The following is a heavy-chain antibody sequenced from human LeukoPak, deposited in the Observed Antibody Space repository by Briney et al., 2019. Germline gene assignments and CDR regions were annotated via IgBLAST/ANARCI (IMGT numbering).Heavy chain of an antibody. D-gene: IGHD3-9*01. CDR3: AKVGGITIYSFGPDY. Sequence: GGSLRLSCAASGCTFSSYAMSWVRQAPGKGLEWVSGISGSGGSTYYADSVKGRFTISRDNSKNTLYLQMNSLRAEDTAVYYCAKVGGITIYSFGPDYWGQGTLVTVSS. V-gene: IGHV3-23*01. CDR2: ISGSGGST. J-gene: IGHJ4*02. CDR1: GCTFSSYA.